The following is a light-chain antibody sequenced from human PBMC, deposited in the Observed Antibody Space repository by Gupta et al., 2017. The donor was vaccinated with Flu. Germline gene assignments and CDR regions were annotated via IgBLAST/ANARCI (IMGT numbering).Light chain of an antibody. CDR2: DNS. J-gene: IGLJ2*01. V-gene: IGLV1-51*01. CDR1: SSNIGNNY. CDR3: ASWDTSLSAVV. Sequence: KVTISCSGSSSNIGNNYISWYQQLPGTAPKLLLYDNSMRPSGIPDRFSGSKSGTSATLGITGLQTGDEADYYCASWDTSLSAVVFGGGTKLTV.